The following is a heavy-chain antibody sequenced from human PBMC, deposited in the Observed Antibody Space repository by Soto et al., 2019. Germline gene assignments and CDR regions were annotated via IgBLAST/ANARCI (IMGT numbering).Heavy chain of an antibody. V-gene: IGHV1-18*01. CDR1: GYTFTSYG. D-gene: IGHD3-3*01. CDR3: ARDEEITILGVVTDYGMDV. J-gene: IGHJ6*02. CDR2: ISAYNGNT. Sequence: QVQLVQSGAEVKKPGASVKVSCKASGYTFTSYGITWVRQAPGQGLEWMGWISAYNGNTNYAQKLQGRVTMTTDTSTSTAYMELRSLRSDDTAVYYCARDEEITILGVVTDYGMDVWGQGTTVTVSS.